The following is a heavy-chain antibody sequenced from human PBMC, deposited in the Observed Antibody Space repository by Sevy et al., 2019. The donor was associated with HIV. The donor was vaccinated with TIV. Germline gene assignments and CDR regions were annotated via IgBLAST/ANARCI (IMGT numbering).Heavy chain of an antibody. V-gene: IGHV3-48*04. CDR3: ARRGCNGGNCYSDYYYGVDV. CDR1: GFTFWSFG. Sequence: GGSLRFSCAASGFTFWSFGVNWVRQAPGKGLEWLGYISGDRGKIFYADSVKGRFSIFRDNARNSLYLQMRSLRVEDTAVYYCARRGCNGGNCYSDYYYGVDVRGQGTTVTVSS. D-gene: IGHD2-15*01. CDR2: ISGDRGKI. J-gene: IGHJ6*01.